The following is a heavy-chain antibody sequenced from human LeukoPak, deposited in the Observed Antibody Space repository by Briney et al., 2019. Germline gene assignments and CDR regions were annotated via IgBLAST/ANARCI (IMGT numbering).Heavy chain of an antibody. CDR3: ARDLIAVRPGWFDP. Sequence: ASVKVSCKASGYTFTTYGINWVRQAPGQGLEWMGWISAYNGNTNYAQKFQDRVTMTTDTSTSTAYMALRSLRSDDTAVYYCARDLIAVRPGWFDPWGQGTLVTVSS. V-gene: IGHV1-18*01. D-gene: IGHD6-6*01. CDR1: GYTFTTYG. J-gene: IGHJ5*02. CDR2: ISAYNGNT.